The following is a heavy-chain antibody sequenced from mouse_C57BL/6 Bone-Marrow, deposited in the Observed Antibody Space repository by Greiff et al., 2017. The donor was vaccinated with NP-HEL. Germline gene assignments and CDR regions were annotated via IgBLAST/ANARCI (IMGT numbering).Heavy chain of an antibody. CDR2: IHPNSGST. D-gene: IGHD1-1*01. Sequence: VQLQQPGAELVKPGASVKLSCKASGYTFTSYWMHWVKQRPGPGLEWIGMIHPNSGSTNYNEKFKSKATLTVDKSSSTAYMQLSSLTSEDSAVYDCARPPYYGSSYGFAYWGQGTLVTVSA. V-gene: IGHV1-64*01. CDR1: GYTFTSYW. CDR3: ARPPYYGSSYGFAY. J-gene: IGHJ3*01.